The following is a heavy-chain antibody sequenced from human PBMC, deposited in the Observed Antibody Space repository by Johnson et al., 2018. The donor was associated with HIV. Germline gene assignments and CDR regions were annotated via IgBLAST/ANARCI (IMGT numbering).Heavy chain of an antibody. Sequence: VQLVESGGGSVQPGRSLRLSCAASGFTFDDYAMHWVRQAPGKGLEWVSGISWNSGSIGYVDSVKGRFTISRDNAKNSLYLQMNSLRAEEMALYYCAKDKGWELPARAAFDIWGQGTMVNVSS. V-gene: IGHV3-9*03. CDR3: AKDKGWELPARAAFDI. J-gene: IGHJ3*02. CDR1: GFTFDDYA. CDR2: ISWNSGSI. D-gene: IGHD1-26*01.